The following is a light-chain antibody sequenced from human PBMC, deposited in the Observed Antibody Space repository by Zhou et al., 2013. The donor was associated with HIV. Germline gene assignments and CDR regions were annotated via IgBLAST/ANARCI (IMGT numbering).Light chain of an antibody. CDR1: QSVSSN. J-gene: IGKJ2*01. CDR3: QQSNNWPPYT. Sequence: DIVLTQSPATLSVSPGERATLSCRASQSVSSNLAWYQQKPGQAPRLLIYGASTRATGIPARFSGSGSGTEFTLTISSLQSEDFAVYYCQQSNNWPPYTFGQGTKLEIK. V-gene: IGKV3-15*01. CDR2: GAS.